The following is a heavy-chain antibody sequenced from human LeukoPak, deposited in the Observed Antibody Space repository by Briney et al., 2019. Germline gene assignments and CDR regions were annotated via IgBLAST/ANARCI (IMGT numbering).Heavy chain of an antibody. V-gene: IGHV1-24*01. CDR2: FDPEDGET. D-gene: IGHD3-16*01. Sequence: ASVKVSCKVSGYPLTELSMHWVRQAPGKGLEWMGGFDPEDGETIYAQKFQGRVTMTEDTSTDTAYMELSSLRSEDTAVYYCATYDYVWGSNNRYFDYWGQGTLVTVSS. CDR3: ATYDYVWGSNNRYFDY. CDR1: GYPLTELS. J-gene: IGHJ4*02.